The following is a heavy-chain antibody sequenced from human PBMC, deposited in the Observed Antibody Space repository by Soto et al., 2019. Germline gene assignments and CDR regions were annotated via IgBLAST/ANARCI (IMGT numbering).Heavy chain of an antibody. J-gene: IGHJ3*02. CDR1: GGTFSSYA. D-gene: IGHD5-18*01. V-gene: IGHV1-69*01. CDR3: AREPRGYSYVADAFDI. Sequence: QVQLVQSGAEVKKPGSSVKVSCKASGGTFSSYAISWVRQAPGQGRAWMGGIIPIFGTANYAQKFQGRVTITADESTSTAYMELSSMRSEDTAVYYCAREPRGYSYVADAFDIWGQGTMVTVSS. CDR2: IIPIFGTA.